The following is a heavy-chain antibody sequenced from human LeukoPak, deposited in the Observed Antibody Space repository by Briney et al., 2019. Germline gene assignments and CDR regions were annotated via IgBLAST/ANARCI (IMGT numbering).Heavy chain of an antibody. CDR1: GGPIGGHTFY. CDR3: ARLTALAGHRGAFDV. J-gene: IGHJ3*01. CDR2: IYYNGNT. D-gene: IGHD6-19*01. Sequence: SETLSLTCNVSGGPIGGHTFYWDWIRQPPGKGLEWIATIYYNGNTFYNPSLRSRVAISIDMSKSQFSLHLSSVTAADTAVYYCARLTALAGHRGAFDVWGPGTLVTVSS. V-gene: IGHV4-39*01.